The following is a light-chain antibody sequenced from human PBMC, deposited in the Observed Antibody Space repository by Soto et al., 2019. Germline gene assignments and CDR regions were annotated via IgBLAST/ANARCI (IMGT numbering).Light chain of an antibody. Sequence: EIVLTHSPATLSSSPGEIATLSCRASQSVSSYLAWYQQKPGQAHRLLIYDASNRATGIPARFSGSGSGTDFTLTISSLEPEDFAVYYWQQRSNWPPWTFGQGTKVEIK. V-gene: IGKV3-11*01. J-gene: IGKJ1*01. CDR2: DAS. CDR1: QSVSSY. CDR3: QQRSNWPPWT.